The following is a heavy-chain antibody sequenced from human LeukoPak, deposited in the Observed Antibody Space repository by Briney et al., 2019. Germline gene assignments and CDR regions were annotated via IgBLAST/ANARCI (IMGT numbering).Heavy chain of an antibody. Sequence: SGPTLVKPTQTLTLTCTFSGFSLSTSGVGVGXXXXXXXXXXXXXXLIYWDDDKRYSPSLKSRLTITKDTSKNQVVLTMTNMDPVDTATYYCAHSEVVPASGLLFDYWGQGTLVTVSS. J-gene: IGHJ4*02. CDR1: GFSLSTSGVG. D-gene: IGHD2-2*01. CDR3: AHSEVVPASGLLFDY. V-gene: IGHV2-5*02. CDR2: IYWDDDK.